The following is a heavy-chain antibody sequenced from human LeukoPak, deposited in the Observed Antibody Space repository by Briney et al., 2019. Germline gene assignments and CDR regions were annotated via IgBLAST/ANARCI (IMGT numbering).Heavy chain of an antibody. V-gene: IGHV3-23*01. CDR1: GFTFSSYA. D-gene: IGHD3-3*01. CDR3: AKGARRFLEWLLDYYYYMDV. CDR2: ISGSGGST. J-gene: IGHJ6*03. Sequence: PGGSLRLSCAASGFTFSSYAMSWVRQAPGKGLEWVSAISGSGGSTYYAASVKGRFTISRDNSKNTLYLQMNSLRAEDTAVYYCAKGARRFLEWLLDYYYYMDVWGKGTTVTVSS.